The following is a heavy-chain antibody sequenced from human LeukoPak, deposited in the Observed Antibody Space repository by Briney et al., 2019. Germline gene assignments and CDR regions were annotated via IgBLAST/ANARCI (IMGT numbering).Heavy chain of an antibody. CDR2: ISSSSSYI. CDR1: GFTFSSYS. J-gene: IGHJ5*02. D-gene: IGHD2-21*01. V-gene: IGHV3-21*01. Sequence: WGSLRLSCAASGFTFSSYSMNWVRQAPGKGLEWVSSISSSSSYIYYADSVKGRFTISRDNAKNSLYLQMNSLRAEDTAVYYCARSQRVIAYSDWFDPWGQGTLVTVSS. CDR3: ARSQRVIAYSDWFDP.